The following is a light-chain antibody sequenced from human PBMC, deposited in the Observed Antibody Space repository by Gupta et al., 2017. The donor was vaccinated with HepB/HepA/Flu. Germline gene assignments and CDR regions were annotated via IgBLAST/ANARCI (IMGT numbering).Light chain of an antibody. CDR2: QAS. V-gene: IGKV1-5*03. Sequence: DIELTQSPATLPASEGDTVTITCRASQRISTWLAWYQQKPGKAPKVLIFQASTLQSGVPSRFSGSGTGTEFTLTISSLQPDDFATYYCQHYNSYPWTFGQGTKVEIK. J-gene: IGKJ1*01. CDR3: QHYNSYPWT. CDR1: QRISTW.